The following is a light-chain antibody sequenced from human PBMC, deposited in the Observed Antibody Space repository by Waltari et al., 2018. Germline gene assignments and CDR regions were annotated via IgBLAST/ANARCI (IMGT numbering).Light chain of an antibody. V-gene: IGLV3-21*02. CDR1: NIGSKS. CDR2: DDS. J-gene: IGLJ2*01. CDR3: QVWDSSSDWE. Sequence: SDVRTQPPSVSVAPGQTAKITCGGRNIGSKSVHWYQQRPGQAPQLLVFDDSARPSGIPDRFAGSHSGDKATLTISRVEAGDEADYYCQVWDSSSDWEFGEGTKLTV.